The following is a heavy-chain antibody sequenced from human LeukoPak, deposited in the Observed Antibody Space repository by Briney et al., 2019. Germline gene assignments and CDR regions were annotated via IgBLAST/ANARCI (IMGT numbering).Heavy chain of an antibody. CDR3: ASQMGLEY. CDR1: GFTFSSYN. V-gene: IGHV3-21*01. CDR2: IVGSGISI. Sequence: PGGSLRLSCAASGFTFSSYNMHWVRQAPGKGLEWVSSIVGSGISIYYADSVKGRFTISRDSAKNSLSLQMSSLRAEDTAVYHCASQMGLEYWGQGALVTVSS. D-gene: IGHD2-8*01. J-gene: IGHJ4*02.